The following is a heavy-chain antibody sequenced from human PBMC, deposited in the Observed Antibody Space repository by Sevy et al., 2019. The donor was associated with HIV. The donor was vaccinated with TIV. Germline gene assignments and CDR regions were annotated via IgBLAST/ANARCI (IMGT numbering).Heavy chain of an antibody. V-gene: IGHV1-18*01. J-gene: IGHJ5*02. Sequence: ASVKVSCKASGYTFTSYGISWVRQAPGQGLEWMGWISAYNGNTNYAQKLQGRVTMTTDTSTSTAYMELRSLRSDDTAVYYCAREYDRYCSSTSCVRYSSSWTGWFDPWGQRTLVTVSS. CDR3: AREYDRYCSSTSCVRYSSSWTGWFDP. D-gene: IGHD2-2*01. CDR2: ISAYNGNT. CDR1: GYTFTSYG.